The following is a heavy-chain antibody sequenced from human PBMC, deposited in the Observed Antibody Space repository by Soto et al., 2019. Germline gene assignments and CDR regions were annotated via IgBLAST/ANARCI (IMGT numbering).Heavy chain of an antibody. Sequence: GGSLRLSCAASGFRFSDYSMNWVRQAPGRGLEWVSSISSSSFTIHYADSVEGRFAISRDNAKNSPYLQMNSLRAEDTAVYYCARDPWLVSSTSPTPWGQGTLVTVSS. CDR2: ISSSSFTI. V-gene: IGHV3-48*01. CDR3: ARDPWLVSSTSPTP. CDR1: GFRFSDYS. D-gene: IGHD2-2*01. J-gene: IGHJ5*02.